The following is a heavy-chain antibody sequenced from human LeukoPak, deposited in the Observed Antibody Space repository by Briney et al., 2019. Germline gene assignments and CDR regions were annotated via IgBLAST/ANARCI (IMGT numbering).Heavy chain of an antibody. D-gene: IGHD3-3*01. V-gene: IGHV5-51*01. CDR3: ARSGGGLFGAFDI. CDR1: GYSFASHW. Sequence: GESLKISCQGSGYSFASHWIGWVRQMPGKGLEWLGIIYPRDSDTRYSPSFQGQVTISADKSITTAYLQWSSLKASDTAMYYCARSGGGLFGAFDIWGQGTMVTVSS. J-gene: IGHJ3*02. CDR2: IYPRDSDT.